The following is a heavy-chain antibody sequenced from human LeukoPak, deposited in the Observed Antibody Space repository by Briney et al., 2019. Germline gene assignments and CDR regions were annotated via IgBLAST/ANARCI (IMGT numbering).Heavy chain of an antibody. Sequence: SVKVSCKASGGTFSSYAISWVRQAPGQGLEWMGRIIPILGIANYAQKFQGRVTITADKSTSTAYMELSSLRSEDTAVYYCARDWGQPEPAYYYDSSGYYQFDYWGQGTLVTVTS. CDR3: ARDWGQPEPAYYYDSSGYYQFDY. CDR1: GGTFSSYA. V-gene: IGHV1-69*04. D-gene: IGHD3-22*01. J-gene: IGHJ4*02. CDR2: IIPILGIA.